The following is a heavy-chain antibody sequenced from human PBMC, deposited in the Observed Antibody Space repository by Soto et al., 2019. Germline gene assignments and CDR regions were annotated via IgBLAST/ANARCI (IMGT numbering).Heavy chain of an antibody. J-gene: IGHJ4*02. CDR2: IRSKANNYIT. D-gene: IGHD2-21*02. CDR1: GFTFSDHF. CDR3: ARDSSSCRGGHCYFDN. V-gene: IGHV3-72*01. Sequence: EVRLVESGGGLVQPGGSLRLSCAVYGFTFSDHFMDWVRQTPGKGLEWVGRIRSKANNYITEYAASVKGRFTISRDDSKNSLFLQMNSLRFEDTAVYFCARDSSSCRGGHCYFDNWGQGTLVTVSS.